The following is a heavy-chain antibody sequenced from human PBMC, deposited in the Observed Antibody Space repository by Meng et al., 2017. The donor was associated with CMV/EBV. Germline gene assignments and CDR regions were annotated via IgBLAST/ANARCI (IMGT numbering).Heavy chain of an antibody. CDR2: IIPIFGTA. V-gene: IGHV1-69*01. CDR1: GGPLRSYA. J-gene: IGHJ4*02. Sequence: QGKRPCFLANVSSKASGGPLRSYAISWGRQAPGKVHGWMGGIIPIFGTANYAQKFQGRVTISADESTSTAYMELSSLRSEDTAVYYCARNQPSRGWSHEDYWGQGTLVTVSS. D-gene: IGHD2-15*01. CDR3: ARNQPSRGWSHEDY.